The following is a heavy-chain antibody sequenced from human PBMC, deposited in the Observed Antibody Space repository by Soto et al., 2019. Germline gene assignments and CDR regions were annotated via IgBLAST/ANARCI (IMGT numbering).Heavy chain of an antibody. J-gene: IGHJ5*02. D-gene: IGHD2-2*01. V-gene: IGHV4-4*02. CDR1: GDSISKTNR. Sequence: SETLSLTCTVSGDSISKTNRWSWVRQPPGKGLEWIGEIHQSGSTNYSPSLKGRVTISVDNSKNQFSLKLRSVSAADTAVYHCARVPIIVEIPPAPSGWFDPWGQGTLVTVSS. CDR2: IHQSGST. CDR3: ARVPIIVEIPPAPSGWFDP.